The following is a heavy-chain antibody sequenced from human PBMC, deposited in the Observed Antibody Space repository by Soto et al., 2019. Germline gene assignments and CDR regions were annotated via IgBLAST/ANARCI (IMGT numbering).Heavy chain of an antibody. J-gene: IGHJ4*02. CDR3: ASPYYNDSSGPFDY. Sequence: SETLSLTCTVSGGSISSLDYYWSCIRQPPGKGLEWIGYIYYSGSTYYTPSLESRVTISVDTSKNQFSLKLSSVTAADTAVYYCASPYYNDSSGPFDYWGQGTLVTVSS. CDR1: GGSISSLDYY. CDR2: IYYSGST. D-gene: IGHD3-22*01. V-gene: IGHV4-30-4*01.